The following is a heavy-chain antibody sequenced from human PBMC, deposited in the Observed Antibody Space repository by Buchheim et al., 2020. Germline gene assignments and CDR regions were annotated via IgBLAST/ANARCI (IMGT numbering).Heavy chain of an antibody. Sequence: EVQLVESGGGLVKPGGSLRLSCAASGFTFRDAWMSWVRQAPGKGLEWIGRISKTDGGTTEYAAPVKGRFTISRDDSMNSVFLQMNSLKSEDTGVYYCARGYYDSSGAQGMEYWGQGAL. CDR1: GFTFRDAW. D-gene: IGHD3-22*01. J-gene: IGHJ4*02. CDR3: ARGYYDSSGAQGMEY. V-gene: IGHV3-15*01. CDR2: ISKTDGGTT.